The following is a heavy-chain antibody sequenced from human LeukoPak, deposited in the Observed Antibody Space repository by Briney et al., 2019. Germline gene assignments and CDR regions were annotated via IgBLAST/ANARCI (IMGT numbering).Heavy chain of an antibody. CDR3: AKGSRGSCSRTYCYPFDY. J-gene: IGHJ4*02. Sequence: PGGSLRLSCAASGFTFSKYWMSWVRQAPGKGLEWVANIKQEGIERYYVDSVKGRFTISRDNAKNSLYLQMNSLRAEDTAVYYCAKGSRGSCSRTYCYPFDYWGQGTLVTVSS. D-gene: IGHD2-2*01. V-gene: IGHV3-7*03. CDR1: GFTFSKYW. CDR2: IKQEGIER.